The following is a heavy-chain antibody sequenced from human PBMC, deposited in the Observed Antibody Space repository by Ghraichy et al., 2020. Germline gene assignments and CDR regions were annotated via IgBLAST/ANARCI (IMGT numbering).Heavy chain of an antibody. V-gene: IGHV3-23*01. CDR1: GFTLSDYA. Sequence: GESLNISCAASGFTLSDYAMSWVRQAPGKGLEWVSGFSGAGGNTYYPDSVKGRFTISRDTPKNMLYLQMNSLRAEDTAIYFCAKDIGQTSGWVDHWGQGIQVT. D-gene: IGHD6-19*01. CDR2: FSGAGGNT. J-gene: IGHJ4*02. CDR3: AKDIGQTSGWVDH.